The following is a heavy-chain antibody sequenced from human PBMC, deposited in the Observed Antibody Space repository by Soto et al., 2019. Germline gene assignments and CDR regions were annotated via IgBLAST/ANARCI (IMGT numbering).Heavy chain of an antibody. V-gene: IGHV1-69*06. CDR3: ASTLYCKGSSCYSRHYYGMDV. CDR1: GGTFSKYS. Sequence: QVRLVQSGAEVKKPGSSVKVSCKVSGGTFSKYSLSWVRQTPGQGLEWMGGITPFVDTSNYAQRFLGRVTITGDKSTNTAFLEVRGLKSEDTALYFCASTLYCKGSSCYSRHYYGMDVWGQGTTVTVSS. D-gene: IGHD2-21*01. J-gene: IGHJ6*02. CDR2: ITPFVDTS.